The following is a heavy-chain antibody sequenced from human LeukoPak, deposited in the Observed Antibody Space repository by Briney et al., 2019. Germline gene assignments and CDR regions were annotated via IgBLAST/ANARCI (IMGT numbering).Heavy chain of an antibody. CDR3: ARAGVNGYDFPVDY. V-gene: IGHV3-64*01. D-gene: IGHD5-12*01. CDR1: GFTFSSYA. CDR2: ISSNGGST. J-gene: IGHJ4*02. Sequence: PGGSLRLSCAASGFTFSSYAMHWVRQAPGKGLEYVSAISSNGGSTYYANSVKGRFTTSRDNSKNTLYLQMGSLRAEDMAVYYCARAGVNGYDFPVDYWGQGTLVTVSS.